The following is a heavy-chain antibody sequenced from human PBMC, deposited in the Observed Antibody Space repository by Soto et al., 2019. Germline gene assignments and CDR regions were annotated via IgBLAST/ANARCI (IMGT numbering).Heavy chain of an antibody. CDR1: GFILGDYA. J-gene: IGHJ4*02. V-gene: IGHV3-49*03. CDR3: AREGDFSIND. CDR2: IRSKAYGGTT. D-gene: IGHD4-4*01. Sequence: EVQLVESGGGLIQPGRSLRLSCKASGFILGDYALSWIRQTPGKGLEGVGFIRSKAYGGTTEYAASVKGRFSISRDESKSIAYLHMNSLKTEDTAVYYCAREGDFSINDWGQGTLVTVSS.